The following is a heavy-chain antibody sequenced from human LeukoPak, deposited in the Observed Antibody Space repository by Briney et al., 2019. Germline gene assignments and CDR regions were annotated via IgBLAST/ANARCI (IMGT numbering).Heavy chain of an antibody. J-gene: IGHJ5*02. CDR3: AGSGWAPSWFDP. D-gene: IGHD3-10*01. V-gene: IGHV4-30-4*01. Sequence: SETLSLTCTVSGGSISSGDYYWSWIRQPPGKGLEWIGYIYYSGSTYYNPSLKSRVTISVDTSKNQFSLKLSSVTAADTAVYYCAGSGWAPSWFDPWGQGTLVTVSS. CDR2: IYYSGST. CDR1: GGSISSGDYY.